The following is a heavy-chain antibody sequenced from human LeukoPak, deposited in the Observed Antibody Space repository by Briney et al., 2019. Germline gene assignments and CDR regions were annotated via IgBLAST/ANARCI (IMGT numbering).Heavy chain of an antibody. CDR1: GFTFDDYG. CDR3: ARTSSLPYDFWSGSYYYYYYMDV. J-gene: IGHJ6*03. D-gene: IGHD3-3*01. CDR2: INWNGGST. V-gene: IGHV3-20*04. Sequence: PGGSLRLSCAASGFTFDDYGMGWVRQAPGKGLEWVSGINWNGGSTGYADSVKGRFTISRDNAKNSLYLQMNSLRAEDTALYYCARTSSLPYDFWSGSYYYYYYMDVWGKGTTVTVSS.